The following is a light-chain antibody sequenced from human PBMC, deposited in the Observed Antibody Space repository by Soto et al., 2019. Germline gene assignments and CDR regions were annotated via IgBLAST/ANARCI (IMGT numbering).Light chain of an antibody. V-gene: IGKV3-15*01. Sequence: EIVMPPSPATLSVSPGERATLSCRSSRNVGIELAWYMQKPGQSPRLLISGASTRAADFPARFSRSGSGTESILTISSLQSEDFAFYYCQQYDDRQSRLGQWTKVDIK. CDR3: QQYDDRQSR. J-gene: IGKJ1*01. CDR2: GAS. CDR1: RNVGIE.